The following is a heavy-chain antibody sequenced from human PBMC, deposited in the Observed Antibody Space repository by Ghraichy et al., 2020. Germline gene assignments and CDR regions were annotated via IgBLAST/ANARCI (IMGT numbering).Heavy chain of an antibody. CDR2: ISAYNGDT. CDR3: ARDSMRGKSERLDY. V-gene: IGHV1-18*01. CDR1: GYTFSSYG. D-gene: IGHD3-16*01. Sequence: ASVKVSCKASGYTFSSYGIAWVRQAPGQGLEWLGWISAYNGDTNFAQNFQGRVTMTTDTSTSIAYMELRSLSSDDTAVYYCARDSMRGKSERLDYWGQGTLVTISS. J-gene: IGHJ4*02.